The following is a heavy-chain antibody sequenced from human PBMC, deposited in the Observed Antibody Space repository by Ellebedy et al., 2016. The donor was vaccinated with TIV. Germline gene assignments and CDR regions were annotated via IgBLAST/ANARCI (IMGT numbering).Heavy chain of an antibody. J-gene: IGHJ4*02. Sequence: PGGSLRLSCVASGFTFSGYAMSWVRQAPGKGLEWVSGINNGGRTTSYADSVKGRFTISRDNSRSTLYLQMNSLRAEDTAVYYCAKGNIYGLANQYYFDYWGLGTLVTVSS. V-gene: IGHV3-23*01. D-gene: IGHD2/OR15-2a*01. CDR3: AKGNIYGLANQYYFDY. CDR1: GFTFSGYA. CDR2: INNGGRTT.